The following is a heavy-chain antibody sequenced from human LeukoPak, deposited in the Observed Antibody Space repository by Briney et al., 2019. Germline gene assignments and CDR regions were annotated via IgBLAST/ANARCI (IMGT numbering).Heavy chain of an antibody. CDR2: IRYDGNNK. J-gene: IGHJ4*02. CDR3: AKNGPDYIWGNYLDY. Sequence: PTGGSLRLSCAASGFTFSTCGMHWVRQAPGKGLEWVAFIRYDGNNKYYADSVKGRFTISRDNSKNMLYLEMKSLRPEDTAVYYCAKNGPDYIWGNYLDYWGQGTLVTVSS. CDR1: GFTFSTCG. D-gene: IGHD3-16*01. V-gene: IGHV3-30*02.